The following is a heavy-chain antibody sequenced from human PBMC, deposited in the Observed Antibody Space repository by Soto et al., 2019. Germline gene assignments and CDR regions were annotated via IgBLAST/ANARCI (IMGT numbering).Heavy chain of an antibody. CDR1: GFPFAPST. J-gene: IGHJ4*02. CDR3: AKRDVPHSTSNAYFYDH. V-gene: IGHV3-23*01. D-gene: IGHD2-21*02. Sequence: EVQLLQSGGGLVQPGGSLTLSCGVSGFPFAPSTMSWVRQAPGKGLEWVSTISVSVGSTYSADSVQGRFTVSSGISDNTLFLRMTSLTADDTAVYFCAKRDVPHSTSNAYFYDHWGRGVLVTVSS. CDR2: ISVSVGST.